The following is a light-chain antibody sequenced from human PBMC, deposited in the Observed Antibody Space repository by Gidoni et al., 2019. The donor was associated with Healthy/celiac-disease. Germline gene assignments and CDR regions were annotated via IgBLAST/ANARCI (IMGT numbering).Light chain of an antibody. CDR2: SNN. J-gene: IGLJ2*01. Sequence: QSVRTQPPSASGPPGQRVTISGSGSRSNIASNTVNWYQQLPGTAPKRLIYSNNQRPSGVPDRFSGSKSGTSASLAISGLQSEDEADYYCAAWDDSLNGVVFGGGTKLTVL. V-gene: IGLV1-44*01. CDR1: RSNIASNT. CDR3: AAWDDSLNGVV.